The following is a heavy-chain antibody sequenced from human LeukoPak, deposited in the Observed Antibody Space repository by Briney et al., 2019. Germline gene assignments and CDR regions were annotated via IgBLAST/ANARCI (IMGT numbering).Heavy chain of an antibody. D-gene: IGHD5-24*01. V-gene: IGHV3-21*01. CDR3: AREQRDGYNWGEFDY. CDR1: GFTFSSYA. CDR2: ISSSSSYI. J-gene: IGHJ4*02. Sequence: GGSLRLSCAASGFTFSSYAMSWVRQAPGKGLEWVSSISSSSSYIYYADSVKRRFTISRDNAKNSLYLQMNSLRAEDTAVYYCAREQRDGYNWGEFDYWGQGTLVTVSS.